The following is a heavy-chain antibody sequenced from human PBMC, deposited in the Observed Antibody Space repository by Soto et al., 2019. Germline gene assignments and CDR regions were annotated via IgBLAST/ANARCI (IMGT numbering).Heavy chain of an antibody. Sequence: GASVKVSCKASGGTFSSYTIIWVRQAPGQGLEWMGRIIHILGIANYAQQFQGRVTITADKSTSTAYMELSSLRSEDTAVYYCARDLGRITSDYWGQGTLVTVSS. CDR2: IIHILGIA. V-gene: IGHV1-69*04. CDR1: GGTFSSYT. J-gene: IGHJ4*02. D-gene: IGHD3-10*01. CDR3: ARDLGRITSDY.